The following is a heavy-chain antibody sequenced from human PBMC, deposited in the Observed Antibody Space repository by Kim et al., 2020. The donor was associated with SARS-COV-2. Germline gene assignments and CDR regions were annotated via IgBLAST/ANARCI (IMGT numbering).Heavy chain of an antibody. CDR1: GFTFSSYS. J-gene: IGHJ4*02. CDR2: ISSSSSYI. CDR3: ARTAIGRYDNWNLGY. Sequence: GGSLRLSCAASGFTFSSYSMNWVRQAPGKGLEWVSSISSSSSYIYYADSVKGRFTISRDNAKNSLYLQMNSLRAEDTAVYYCARTAIGRYDNWNLGYWGQGTLVTVSS. V-gene: IGHV3-21*01. D-gene: IGHD1-20*01.